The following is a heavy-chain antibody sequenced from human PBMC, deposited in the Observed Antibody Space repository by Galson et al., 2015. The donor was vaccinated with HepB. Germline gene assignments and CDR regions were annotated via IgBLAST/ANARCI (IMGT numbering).Heavy chain of an antibody. Sequence: SVKVSRKASGYTFTGYYMHWVRQAPGQGLEWMGWINPNSGGTNYAQKFQGWVTMTRDTSISTAYMELSSLRSEDTAVYYCVTLTDGLREDYWGQGTLVTVSS. D-gene: IGHD4-17*01. CDR1: GYTFTGYY. CDR2: INPNSGGT. CDR3: VTLTDGLREDY. V-gene: IGHV1-2*04. J-gene: IGHJ4*02.